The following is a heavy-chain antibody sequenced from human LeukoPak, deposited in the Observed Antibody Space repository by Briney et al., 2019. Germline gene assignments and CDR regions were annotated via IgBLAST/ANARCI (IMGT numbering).Heavy chain of an antibody. J-gene: IGHJ4*02. CDR1: GFTVNSNY. CDR2: IYSGGST. V-gene: IGHV3-53*01. CDR3: LRGDRRDY. Sequence: GGSLRLSCAASGFTVNSNYMSWVRQAPGKGLEWVSIIYSGGSTFYADSVKGRFTISRDNSKNTLYLQMNSLRVEDTAVYYCLRGDRRDYWGQGTLVTVSS.